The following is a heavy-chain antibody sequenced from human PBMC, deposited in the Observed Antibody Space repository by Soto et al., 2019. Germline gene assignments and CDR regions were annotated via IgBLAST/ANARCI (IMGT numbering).Heavy chain of an antibody. Sequence: QVQLVQSGAEVKKPGASVKLSCKASGYTFINYYIHWVRQAPGQGLEWMGIFNPTSGSTNYAQKFQGRVTLTMDTSTRTVYMERSSLRFADTAVYYCARYLAAGDYWGQGTLVTVSS. CDR2: FNPTSGST. V-gene: IGHV1-46*01. CDR1: GYTFINYY. D-gene: IGHD6-13*01. J-gene: IGHJ4*02. CDR3: ARYLAAGDY.